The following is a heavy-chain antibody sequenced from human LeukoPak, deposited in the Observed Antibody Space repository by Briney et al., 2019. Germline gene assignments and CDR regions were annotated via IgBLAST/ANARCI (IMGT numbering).Heavy chain of an antibody. CDR1: GFTFSSYW. D-gene: IGHD1-20*01. CDR2: IKQDGSEK. CDR3: ARDTTWYNWNAGPVDY. Sequence: PGGSLRLSCAASGFTFSSYWMSWVRQAPGKGLEWAANIKQDGSEKYYVDSVKGRFTISRDNAKNSLYLQMNSLRAEDTAVYYCARDTTWYNWNAGPVDYWGQGTLVTVSS. V-gene: IGHV3-7*01. J-gene: IGHJ4*02.